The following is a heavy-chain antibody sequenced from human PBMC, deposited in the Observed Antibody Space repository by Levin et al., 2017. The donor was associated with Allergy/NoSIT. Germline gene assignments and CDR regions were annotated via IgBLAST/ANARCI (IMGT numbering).Heavy chain of an antibody. V-gene: IGHV3-7*04. CDR2: IKQDGSQK. D-gene: IGHD3-10*01. CDR1: GFPSRHYW. Sequence: PGGSLRLSCVASGFPSRHYWMTWVRQAPGKGLEWVANIKQDGSQKFYVDSVKGRFTISRDNAKNSLFLQMNGLRAEDAAVYYCARDQGIIMDRGVISHYYGLDVWGQGTTVTIS. CDR3: ARDQGIIMDRGVISHYYGLDV. J-gene: IGHJ6*02.